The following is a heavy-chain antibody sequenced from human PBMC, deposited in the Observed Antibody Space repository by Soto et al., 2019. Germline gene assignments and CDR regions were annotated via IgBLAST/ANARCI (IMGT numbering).Heavy chain of an antibody. CDR1: GVTLSILA. CDR2: ISGSGGST. D-gene: IGHD7-27*01. V-gene: IGHV3-23*01. CDR3: AKEVSLGSTVGLGY. J-gene: IGHJ4*02. Sequence: HPGGSLRRTSVASGVTLSILAMSWVRQSPGKGLEWVSTISGSGGSTYYADAVKGRFTISRDNPMGTLYLQMKSLRVEDTAIYYCAKEVSLGSTVGLGYWGQGALVIVSS.